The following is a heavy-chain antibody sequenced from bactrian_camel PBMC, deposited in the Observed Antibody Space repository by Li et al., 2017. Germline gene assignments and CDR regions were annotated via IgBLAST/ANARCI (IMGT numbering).Heavy chain of an antibody. CDR2: INSGGGST. J-gene: IGHJ4*01. Sequence: VQLVESGGGLVQPGGSLRLSCAASGFTFSSYAMSWVRQAPGKGLEWVSSINSGGGSTYYADSVKGRFTISRDNAKNTLYLQLNSQKTEDTAMYYCANGLGYCSGGYCYGPPRGGWDQGTQVTVS. CDR3: ANGLGYCSGGYCYGPPRGG. D-gene: IGHD2*01. V-gene: IGHV3S31*01. CDR1: GFTFSSYA.